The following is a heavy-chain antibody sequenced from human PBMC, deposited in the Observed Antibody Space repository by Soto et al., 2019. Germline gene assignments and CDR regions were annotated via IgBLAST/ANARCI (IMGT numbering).Heavy chain of an antibody. D-gene: IGHD6-13*01. CDR1: GDSIKNYY. CDR3: ARDKYSSNWYHFDY. Sequence: SETLSLSCTVSGDSIKNYYWSWIRQPAGKGLAWIGRIYSTGSTNYNPSLRSRVTMSVDTSKNQLSLKLRSVTAADTAVYYCARDKYSSNWYHFDYWGQGALVTVSS. V-gene: IGHV4-4*07. J-gene: IGHJ4*02. CDR2: IYSTGST.